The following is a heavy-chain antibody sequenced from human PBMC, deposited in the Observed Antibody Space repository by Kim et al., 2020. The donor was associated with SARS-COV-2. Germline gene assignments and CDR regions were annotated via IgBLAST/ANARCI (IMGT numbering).Heavy chain of an antibody. CDR2: ST. D-gene: IGHD6-6*01. J-gene: IGHJ4*02. CDR3: AKVWQLPDVY. Sequence: STYYADSVKGRFTISRDNSKNTLYLQMNSLRAEDTAVYYCAKVWQLPDVYWGQGTLVTVSS. V-gene: IGHV3-23*01.